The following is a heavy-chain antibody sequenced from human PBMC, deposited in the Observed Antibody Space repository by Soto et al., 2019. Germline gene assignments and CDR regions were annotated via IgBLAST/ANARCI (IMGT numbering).Heavy chain of an antibody. CDR2: ISYDGSNK. V-gene: IGHV3-30*18. Sequence: QVPLVESGGGVVQPGRSLRLSCAASGFTFSSYGMHWVRQAPGKGLEWVAVISYDGSNKYYADSVKGRFTISRDNSKNTLYLQMNSLRAEDTAVYYCAKDKTGNYYYGMDVWGQGTTVIVSS. CDR3: AKDKTGNYYYGMDV. J-gene: IGHJ6*02. D-gene: IGHD3-9*01. CDR1: GFTFSSYG.